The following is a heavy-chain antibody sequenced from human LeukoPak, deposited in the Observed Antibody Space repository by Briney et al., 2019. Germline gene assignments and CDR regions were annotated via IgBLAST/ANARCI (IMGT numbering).Heavy chain of an antibody. D-gene: IGHD4-17*01. CDR2: ISSSGSTI. CDR3: ARAVTTDY. J-gene: IGHJ4*02. V-gene: IGHV3-48*03. CDR1: GFTFSSYE. Sequence: QTGGSLRLSCAASGFTFSSYEMNWVRQAPGKGLEWVSYISSSGSTIYYADSVKGRFTISRDNAKNSLYLQMNSLRAEDTALYYCARAVTTDYWGQGTLVTVSS.